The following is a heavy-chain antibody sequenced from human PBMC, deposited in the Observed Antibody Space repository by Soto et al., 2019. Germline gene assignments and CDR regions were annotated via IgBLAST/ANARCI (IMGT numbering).Heavy chain of an antibody. CDR3: ASHYDSSGYYYRGLDY. D-gene: IGHD3-22*01. Sequence: QVQLVQSGAEVKKPGSSVKVSCKASGGTFNSYAISWVRQAPGQGLEWMGGIIPIFGTADYAQKFQGRVTITADESTSTGNMELSMLRSEDTAVYYCASHYDSSGYYYRGLDYWGQGTLVTVSS. CDR2: IIPIFGTA. V-gene: IGHV1-69*12. J-gene: IGHJ4*02. CDR1: GGTFNSYA.